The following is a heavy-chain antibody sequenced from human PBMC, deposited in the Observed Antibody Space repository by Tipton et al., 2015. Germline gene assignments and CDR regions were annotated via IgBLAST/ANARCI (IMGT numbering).Heavy chain of an antibody. CDR3: ARARGRHGGLFDS. J-gene: IGHJ4*02. CDR2: IQYSGGT. CDR1: SDSINKYY. D-gene: IGHD4-23*01. Sequence: LRLSCTVSSDSINKYYWSWIRQPPGKELQWIGYIQYSGGTNYNPSLESRVSMSVDTSKTQSSLEMRSVTATDTAVYYCARARGRHGGLFDSWGQGTLVTVSS. V-gene: IGHV4-59*01.